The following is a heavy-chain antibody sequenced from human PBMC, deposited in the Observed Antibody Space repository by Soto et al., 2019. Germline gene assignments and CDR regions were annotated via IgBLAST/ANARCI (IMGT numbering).Heavy chain of an antibody. Sequence: QVQLVQSGAEVKKPGSSVTVSCKASGGNFSNSGISWVRQAPVQGLEWMGGIVPLFGTTNYAHKFRGRVTFTADESTSTDYMEVASLRSEATAVYDCARASGRSLYNWFDPWGQGTLVTFST. V-gene: IGHV1-69*01. D-gene: IGHD1-26*01. J-gene: IGHJ5*02. CDR1: GGNFSNSG. CDR2: IVPLFGTT. CDR3: ARASGRSLYNWFDP.